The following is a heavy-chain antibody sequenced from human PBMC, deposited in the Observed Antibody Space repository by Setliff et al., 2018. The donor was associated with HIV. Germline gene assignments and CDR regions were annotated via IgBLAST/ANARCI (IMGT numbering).Heavy chain of an antibody. V-gene: IGHV3-11*04. J-gene: IGHJ4*02. CDR1: GFIFSDFY. Sequence: GGSLRLSCAASGFIFSDFYMSWIRQAPGKGLEWVSSITSRSVSTYYADSVKGRFTISRDNANDSLYLQMNTLRAEDTAVYYCVQGGLSSGWGSFWGQGTLVTVSS. CDR3: VQGGLSSGWGSF. CDR2: ITSRSVST. D-gene: IGHD6-25*01.